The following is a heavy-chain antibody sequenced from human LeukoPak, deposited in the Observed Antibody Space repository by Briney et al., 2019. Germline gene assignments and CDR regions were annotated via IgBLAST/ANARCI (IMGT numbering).Heavy chain of an antibody. D-gene: IGHD6-19*01. Sequence: GGSLRLSCAASGFTFTSYAMAWVRQAPGKGLEWVSAISDAGGSTFYADSVKGRFTISRDNSKNTLYLQMNSLRAEDTAVYYCAKARAVAAGFDYWGQGTLVTVSS. J-gene: IGHJ4*02. CDR2: ISDAGGST. CDR1: GFTFTSYA. CDR3: AKARAVAAGFDY. V-gene: IGHV3-23*01.